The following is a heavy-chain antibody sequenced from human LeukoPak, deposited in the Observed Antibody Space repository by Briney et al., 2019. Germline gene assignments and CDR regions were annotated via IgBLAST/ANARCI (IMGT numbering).Heavy chain of an antibody. CDR1: GFTFSSYA. J-gene: IGHJ6*03. CDR2: ISYDGSNK. CDR3: ARAARSWRVFYYYYYMDV. V-gene: IGHV3-30*04. Sequence: GGSLRLSCAASGFTFSSYAMHWVRQAPGKGLEWVAVISYDGSNKYYADSVKGRFTISRDNSKNTLYLQMNSLRAEDTAVYYCARAARSWRVFYYYYYMDVWGKGTTVTASS.